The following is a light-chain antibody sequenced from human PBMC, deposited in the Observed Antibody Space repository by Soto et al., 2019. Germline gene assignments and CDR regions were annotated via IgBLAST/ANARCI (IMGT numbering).Light chain of an antibody. CDR1: QSIINW. CDR2: KAS. Sequence: DLQMTQSPSTLSASVGARVTITCRASQSIINWLGWYQQKPGKAPKLLIYKASSLESGVPSRFSGSGSGTDLTITINRLQPDDFETYYCQHYNSFPWTFGQGTKVDI. J-gene: IGKJ1*01. CDR3: QHYNSFPWT. V-gene: IGKV1-5*03.